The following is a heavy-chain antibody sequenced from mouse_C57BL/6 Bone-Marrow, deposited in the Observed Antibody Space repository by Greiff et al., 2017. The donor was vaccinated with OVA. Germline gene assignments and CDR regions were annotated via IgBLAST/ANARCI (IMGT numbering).Heavy chain of an antibody. CDR2: NDPSDSYN. CDR1: GYTFTSYW. J-gene: IGHJ4*01. V-gene: IGHV1-69*01. D-gene: IGHD2-3*01. CDR3: ARSWLLRMDY. Sequence: QVQLQQPGAELVMPGASVKLSCKASGYTFTSYWMHWVKQRPGQGLEWIGENDPSDSYNNYNQKFKGKSTLTVHKSSSTAYMQRSSLTSEDAAVYYCARSWLLRMDYWGQGTSVTVSS.